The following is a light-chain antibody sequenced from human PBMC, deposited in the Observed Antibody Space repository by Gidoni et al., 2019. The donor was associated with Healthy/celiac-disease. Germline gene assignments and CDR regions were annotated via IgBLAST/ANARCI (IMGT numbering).Light chain of an antibody. CDR1: QSLVYSDGNTY. Sequence: DVVMTQSPLSLPVTLGQPASISCRSSQSLVYSDGNTYLHWFQQRPGQSPRRLIYKVSNRASGVPDRFSGRGSGTDFTLKISRVEAEDVGVYYCMQGTHWPVTFGGGTKVEIK. CDR3: MQGTHWPVT. J-gene: IGKJ4*01. V-gene: IGKV2-30*01. CDR2: KVS.